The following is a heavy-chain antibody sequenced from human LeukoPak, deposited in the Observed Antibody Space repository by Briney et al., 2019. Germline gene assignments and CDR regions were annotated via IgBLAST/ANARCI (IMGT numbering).Heavy chain of an antibody. CDR2: IFPSGST. D-gene: IGHD3-10*01. V-gene: IGHV4-4*07. CDR1: GGSISSYY. Sequence: KPSETLSLTCIVSGGSISSYYWSWIRQPAGKGLEWIGRIFPSGSTNYNPSLKSRVTMSVDTPKNQLSLKLTSVTAADTAVYYCARDYYGSGSYPFDYWGQGTLVTVSS. J-gene: IGHJ4*02. CDR3: ARDYYGSGSYPFDY.